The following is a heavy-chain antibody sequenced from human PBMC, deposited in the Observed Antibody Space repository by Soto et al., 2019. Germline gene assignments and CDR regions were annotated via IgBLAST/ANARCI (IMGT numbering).Heavy chain of an antibody. D-gene: IGHD6-13*01. CDR2: IYYSGST. CDR1: GGSISSYY. CDR3: ARLGLAAADY. Sequence: ETLSLTCTVSGGSISSYYWSWIRQPPGKGLEWIGYIYYSGSTNYNPSLKSRVTISVDTSKNQFSLKLSSVTAADTAVYYCARLGLAAADYWGQGTLVTVSS. J-gene: IGHJ4*02. V-gene: IGHV4-59*08.